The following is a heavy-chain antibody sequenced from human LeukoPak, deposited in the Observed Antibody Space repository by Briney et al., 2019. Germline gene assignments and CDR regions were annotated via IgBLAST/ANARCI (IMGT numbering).Heavy chain of an antibody. Sequence: GGSLRLSCVASGFPFSSYWMTWVRQAPGKGLEWVANIKQDDSKKSYVDSVKGRFTISRDNAKNSLYLQMNGLRAEDTAIYYCTRVGYIDEGIDYWGQGTLVTVSS. CDR3: TRVGYIDEGIDY. J-gene: IGHJ4*02. D-gene: IGHD5-24*01. CDR2: IKQDDSKK. CDR1: GFPFSSYW. V-gene: IGHV3-7*04.